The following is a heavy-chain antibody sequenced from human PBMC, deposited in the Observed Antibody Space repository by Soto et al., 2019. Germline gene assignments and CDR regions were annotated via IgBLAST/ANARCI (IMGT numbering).Heavy chain of an antibody. Sequence: GGSLRLSCAAFGFTFSDDYMSWIRQAPGKGLEWVSYISSSGSTIYYADSVKGRFTISRDNAKNSLYLQMNSLRAEDTAVYYCAASGGDKYYYYGMDVWGQGTTVTVSS. V-gene: IGHV3-11*01. D-gene: IGHD6-6*01. CDR1: GFTFSDDY. J-gene: IGHJ6*02. CDR3: AASGGDKYYYYGMDV. CDR2: ISSSGSTI.